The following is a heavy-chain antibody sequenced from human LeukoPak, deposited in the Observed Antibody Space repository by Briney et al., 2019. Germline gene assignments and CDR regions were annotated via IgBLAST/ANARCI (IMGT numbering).Heavy chain of an antibody. J-gene: IGHJ4*02. V-gene: IGHV3-30*18. CDR2: ISHDGSNK. CDR3: AKDHPLSSSGSYLDY. CDR1: GFTFSSYG. Sequence: GGSLRLSCAASGFTFSSYGMHWVRQALGKGLEWVAVISHDGSNKYYADSVKGRFTISRDNSKNTLYLQMNSLRAEDTAVYYCAKDHPLSSSGSYLDYWGQGTLVTVSS. D-gene: IGHD3-10*01.